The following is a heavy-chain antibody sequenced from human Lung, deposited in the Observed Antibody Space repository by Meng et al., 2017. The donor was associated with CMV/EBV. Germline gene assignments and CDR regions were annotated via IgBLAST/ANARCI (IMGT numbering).Heavy chain of an antibody. CDR2: INPSGGSS. Sequence: VQLVQFGAGVKKTGASVRVSCKASGYTFNTYYMHWVRQAPGQGLEWMGVINPSGGSSIYAQRFQGRVTMTSDTSTTTVYMDLSSLRSEDTAVYYCARVSKGGSYRFDPWGQGTLVTVSS. J-gene: IGHJ5*02. CDR1: GYTFNTYY. V-gene: IGHV1-46*02. D-gene: IGHD1-26*01. CDR3: ARVSKGGSYRFDP.